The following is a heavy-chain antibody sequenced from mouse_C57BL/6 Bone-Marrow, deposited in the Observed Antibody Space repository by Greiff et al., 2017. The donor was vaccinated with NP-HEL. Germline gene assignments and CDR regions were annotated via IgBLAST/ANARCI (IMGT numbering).Heavy chain of an antibody. Sequence: EVQVVESGGGLVQPGGSMKLSCVASGFTFSNYWMNWVRQSPEKGLEWVAQIRLKSDNYATHYAESVKGRFTISRDDSKSSVYLQMNNLRAEDTGIYYCTSYYYGSSPHWYFDVWGTGTTVTVSS. J-gene: IGHJ1*03. D-gene: IGHD1-1*01. V-gene: IGHV6-3*01. CDR2: IRLKSDNYAT. CDR3: TSYYYGSSPHWYFDV. CDR1: GFTFSNYW.